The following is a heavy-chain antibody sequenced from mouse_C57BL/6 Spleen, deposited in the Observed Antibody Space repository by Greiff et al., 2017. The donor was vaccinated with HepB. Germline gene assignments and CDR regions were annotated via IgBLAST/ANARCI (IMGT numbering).Heavy chain of an antibody. Sequence: EVQLVESGGGLVKPGGSLKLSCAASGFTFSSYTMSWVRQTPEKRLEWVATISGGGGNTYYPDSVKGRFTISRGNAKNTLYLQMSSLRSEDTALYYCASLISRGYFDVWGTGTTVTVSS. D-gene: IGHD1-1*01. CDR1: GFTFSSYT. CDR2: ISGGGGNT. J-gene: IGHJ1*03. V-gene: IGHV5-9*01. CDR3: ASLISRGYFDV.